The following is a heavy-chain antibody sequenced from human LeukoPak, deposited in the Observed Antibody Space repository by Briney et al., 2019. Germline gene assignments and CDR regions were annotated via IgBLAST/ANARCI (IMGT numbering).Heavy chain of an antibody. CDR1: GGSISSGGYY. V-gene: IGHV4-31*02. Sequence: SETLSLTCTVSGGSISSGGYYWSWIRQHPGKGLEWIGYIYHSGSTYYNPSLKSRVTISVDTSKNQFSLKLSSVTAADTAVYYCARDTAMVNAHYFDYWDQGTLVTVSS. D-gene: IGHD5-18*01. CDR2: IYHSGST. CDR3: ARDTAMVNAHYFDY. J-gene: IGHJ4*02.